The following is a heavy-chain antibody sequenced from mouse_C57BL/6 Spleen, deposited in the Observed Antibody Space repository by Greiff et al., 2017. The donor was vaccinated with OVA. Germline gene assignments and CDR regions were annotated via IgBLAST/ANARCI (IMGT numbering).Heavy chain of an antibody. CDR3: ARSLDLNGDGGFAY. Sequence: VQLQQSGAELMKPGASVKLSRKATGYTFTGYWIEWVKQRPGHGLEWIGEILPGSGSTNYNEKFKGKATFTADTSSNTAYMQLSCLTTEDSAIYYCARSLDLNGDGGFAYWGQGTLVTVSA. J-gene: IGHJ3*01. CDR2: ILPGSGST. D-gene: IGHD1-3*01. V-gene: IGHV1-9*01. CDR1: GYTFTGYW.